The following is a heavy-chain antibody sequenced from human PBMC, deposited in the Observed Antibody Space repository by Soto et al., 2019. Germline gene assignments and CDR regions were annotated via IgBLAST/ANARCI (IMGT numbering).Heavy chain of an antibody. J-gene: IGHJ4*02. CDR2: INAGNGET. V-gene: IGHV1-3*03. CDR1: GYTFTSYA. Sequence: ASVKVSCKASGYTFTSYAIHWVRQAPGHRPEWLGWINAGNGETRYPQEFQDRVTITMDTSASTTYMELTAADMAVYYCARHRTHSYSSSPLDYWGQGTLVTVSS. CDR3: ARHRTHSYSSSPLDY. D-gene: IGHD6-13*01.